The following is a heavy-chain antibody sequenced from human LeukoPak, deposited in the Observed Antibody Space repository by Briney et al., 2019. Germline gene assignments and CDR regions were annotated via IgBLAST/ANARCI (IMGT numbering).Heavy chain of an antibody. J-gene: IGHJ6*03. Sequence: SETLSLICTVSGDPINGSYWIWIRPAAGKGLEWIGYIYHSGSTKYNPTLKSRVNISVDTSKNQFSLKLSSVTAADTAVYYCARSNYNYYYMDVWGKGTTVTVSS. CDR2: IYHSGST. CDR1: GDPINGSY. V-gene: IGHV4-59*01. CDR3: ARSNYNYYYMDV.